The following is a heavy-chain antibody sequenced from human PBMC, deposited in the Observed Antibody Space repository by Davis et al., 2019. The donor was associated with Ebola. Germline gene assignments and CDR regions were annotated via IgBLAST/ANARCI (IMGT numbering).Heavy chain of an antibody. CDR1: GFTFSSYT. Sequence: GESLKISCVVSGFTFSSYTMNWVRQAPGKGLEWVSYISSSSGTIYYADSVKGRFTISRDNAQSSLYLQMNSLRDEDTAVYYCAKDLVTLRYLAGGMDVWGQGTTVTVSS. J-gene: IGHJ6*02. D-gene: IGHD3-9*01. V-gene: IGHV3-48*02. CDR3: AKDLVTLRYLAGGMDV. CDR2: ISSSSGTI.